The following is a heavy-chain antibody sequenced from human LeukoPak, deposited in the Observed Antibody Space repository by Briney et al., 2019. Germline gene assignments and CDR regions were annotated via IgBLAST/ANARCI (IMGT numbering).Heavy chain of an antibody. CDR1: GGSLSSYY. Sequence: SETLSLTCTVSGGSLSSYYWSWIRQPPGKGLEWIGYIYYSGSTNYNPSLKSRVTISVDTSKNQFSLKLSSVTAADTAVYYCARSPDYGGNSGPWYFDLWGRGTLVTVSS. J-gene: IGHJ2*01. D-gene: IGHD4-23*01. CDR2: IYYSGST. V-gene: IGHV4-59*01. CDR3: ARSPDYGGNSGPWYFDL.